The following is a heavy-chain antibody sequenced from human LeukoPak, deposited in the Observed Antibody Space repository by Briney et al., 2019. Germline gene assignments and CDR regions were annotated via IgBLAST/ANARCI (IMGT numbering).Heavy chain of an antibody. D-gene: IGHD6-6*01. Sequence: PGGSLRLSCAASGFTFSSYAMNWVRQAPGKGLEWVSSISSSSSYIYYADSVKGRFTISRDNAKNSLYLQMNSLRAEDTAVYYCARGARQTFDYWGQGTMVTVSS. CDR1: GFTFSSYA. CDR3: ARGARQTFDY. V-gene: IGHV3-21*01. CDR2: ISSSSSYI. J-gene: IGHJ4*02.